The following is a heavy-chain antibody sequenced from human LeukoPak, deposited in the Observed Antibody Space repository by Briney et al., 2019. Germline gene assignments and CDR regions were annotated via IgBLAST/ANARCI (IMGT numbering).Heavy chain of an antibody. V-gene: IGHV1-46*01. CDR1: GYTFTSYY. Sequence: GASVTVSCKASGYTFTSYYMHWVRQAPGQGLEWMGIINPSGGSTSYAQKFQGRVTMTRDMSTSTVYMELSSLRSEDTAVYYCAATYYDSSGYFPPTIWGQGTMVTVSS. J-gene: IGHJ3*02. CDR2: INPSGGST. D-gene: IGHD3-22*01. CDR3: AATYYDSSGYFPPTI.